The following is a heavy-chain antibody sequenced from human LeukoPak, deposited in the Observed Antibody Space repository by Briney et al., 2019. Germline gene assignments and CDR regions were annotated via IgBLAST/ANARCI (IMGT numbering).Heavy chain of an antibody. D-gene: IGHD3-10*01. J-gene: IGHJ4*02. V-gene: IGHV3-23*01. CDR2: ISGSGGRT. CDR1: GFAFSSYA. CDR3: AKELWFGELLYRD. Sequence: PGGSLRLSCAASGFAFSSYAMSWVRQAPGKGLEWVSGISGSGGRTYYADSVKGRFTISRDNSKNTLYLQMNSLRAEDTAVYYCAKELWFGELLYRDWGQGTLVTVSS.